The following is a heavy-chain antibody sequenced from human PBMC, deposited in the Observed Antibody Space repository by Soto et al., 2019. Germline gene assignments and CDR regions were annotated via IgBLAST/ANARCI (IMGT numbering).Heavy chain of an antibody. J-gene: IGHJ5*02. Sequence: SETLSLTCTVSGDSVSNTGYYCGSIRQSPGKRLEWIGSVSFSGSKYYNPSLRSRVTFSVDTSKTLISLKLRSVTAADTAVYSCARGSTWQGRDWFDPWGKGTLVTVSS. CDR1: GDSVSNTGYY. CDR3: ARGSTWQGRDWFDP. V-gene: IGHV4-39*01. D-gene: IGHD6-13*01. CDR2: VSFSGSK.